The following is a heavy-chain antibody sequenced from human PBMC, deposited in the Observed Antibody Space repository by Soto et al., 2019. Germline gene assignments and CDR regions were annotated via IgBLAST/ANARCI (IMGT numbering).Heavy chain of an antibody. CDR3: ERAQVPHYYYYGMEV. Sequence: TLSLTCTLSGSSIISRAYYWIWIRQHPGKGLEWIGYIYYSGSTYYNPSLKSRVTISVDTSKKKSSLKMRSVNAADKAVYYCERAQVPHYYYYGMEVWGQGTTV. CDR2: IYYSGST. J-gene: IGHJ6*02. D-gene: IGHD3-10*01. V-gene: IGHV4-31*03. CDR1: GSSIISRAYY.